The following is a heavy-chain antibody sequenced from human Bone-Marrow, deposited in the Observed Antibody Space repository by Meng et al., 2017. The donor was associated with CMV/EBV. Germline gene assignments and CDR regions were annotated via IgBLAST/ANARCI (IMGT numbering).Heavy chain of an antibody. D-gene: IGHD3-3*01. CDR2: TYYRSKWYN. CDR1: GDSVSSNSAA. Sequence: SQTLSLTCAISGDSVSSNSAAWNWIRQSPSRGLEWLGRTYYRSKWYNDYAVSVKSRITINPDTSKNQFSLQLNSVTPEDTAVYYCARGPRLRFLEWLLYRAGGFDPWGQGTLVTFSS. V-gene: IGHV6-1*01. CDR3: ARGPRLRFLEWLLYRAGGFDP. J-gene: IGHJ5*02.